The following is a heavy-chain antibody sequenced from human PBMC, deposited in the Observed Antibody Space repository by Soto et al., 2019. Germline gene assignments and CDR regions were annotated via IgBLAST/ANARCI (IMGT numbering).Heavy chain of an antibody. CDR1: GFTFSKFG. D-gene: IGHD2-2*01. Sequence: GPGVEKPGASVRVSCTATGFTFSKFGFNWVRQAPGQGLEWMGWISAYNGNTNYAQKFWGRVTMNTDTSTSTVYMDLRGLRPDDTAVYFCARYLSNCTTTSCFPYWFFDLWGPGSLVTVSS. J-gene: IGHJ2*01. CDR2: ISAYNGNT. CDR3: ARYLSNCTTTSCFPYWFFDL. V-gene: IGHV1-18*04.